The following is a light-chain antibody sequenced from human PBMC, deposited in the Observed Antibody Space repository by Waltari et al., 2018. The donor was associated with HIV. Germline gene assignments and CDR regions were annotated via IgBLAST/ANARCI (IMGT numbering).Light chain of an antibody. J-gene: IGKJ1*01. CDR1: QSVPRT. CDR2: GAS. Sequence: EIVMTQSPATLSVSPGERATLSCRASQSVPRTVAWYQQKPGQAPRLLIYGASARASGVPDTFSGSGSGTDFTLTISSLQPEDLAVYYCQQYEKWPGTFGQGTKVDIK. CDR3: QQYEKWPGT. V-gene: IGKV3-15*01.